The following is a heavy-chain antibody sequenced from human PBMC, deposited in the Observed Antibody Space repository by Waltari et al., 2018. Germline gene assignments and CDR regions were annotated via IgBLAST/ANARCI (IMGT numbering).Heavy chain of an antibody. Sequence: QVQLVESGGGVVQPGRSLRLSCAASGFTFSSYAMHWVRQAPGKGREWVAVISYDGSNKYYADSVKGRFTISRDNSKNTLYLQMNSLRAEDTAVYYCARVGGYGAFDIWGQGTMVTVSS. CDR1: GFTFSSYA. CDR2: ISYDGSNK. J-gene: IGHJ3*02. CDR3: ARVGGYGAFDI. D-gene: IGHD3-16*01. V-gene: IGHV3-30-3*01.